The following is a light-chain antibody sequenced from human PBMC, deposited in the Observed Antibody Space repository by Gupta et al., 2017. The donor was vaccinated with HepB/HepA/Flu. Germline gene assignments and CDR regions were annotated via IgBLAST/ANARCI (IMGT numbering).Light chain of an antibody. V-gene: IGKV3-11*01. CDR3: QQRSNGHPEYT. J-gene: IGKJ2*01. Sequence: EIVLTQSPATLSLSPGERATLSCRASQSVSSYLAWYQQKPGQAPRLLIYDASNRATGIPARFSGSGAGTDFTLTISSLEPEDFAVYYCQQRSNGHPEYTFGQGTKLEIK. CDR2: DAS. CDR1: QSVSSY.